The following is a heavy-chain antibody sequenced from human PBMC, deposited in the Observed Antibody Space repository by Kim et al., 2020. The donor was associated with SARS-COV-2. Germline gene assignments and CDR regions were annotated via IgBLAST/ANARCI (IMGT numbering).Heavy chain of an antibody. J-gene: IGHJ4*02. CDR3: ARGLAVAGDY. D-gene: IGHD6-19*01. Sequence: SETLSLTCAVYGGSFSGYYWSWIRQPPGKGLEWIGEINHSGSTNYNPSLKSRVTISVDTSKNQFSLKLSSVTAADTAVYYCARGLAVAGDYWGQGTLVTVSS. V-gene: IGHV4-34*01. CDR1: GGSFSGYY. CDR2: INHSGST.